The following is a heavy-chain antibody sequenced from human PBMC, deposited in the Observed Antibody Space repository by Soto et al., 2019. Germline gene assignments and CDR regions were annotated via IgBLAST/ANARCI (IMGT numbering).Heavy chain of an antibody. J-gene: IGHJ4*02. V-gene: IGHV4-4*02. Sequence: QVQLQESGPGLVKPSGTLSLTCAVSGDSVSSSNWWSWVRQPPGKGLEWIGEIHHSGSTHYNPSLESRVSILVAKSKTPFSLNRSAMTAADSAVYYCARAFYEDVWGSYRLDYWGQGDLVTVSS. CDR2: IHHSGST. CDR3: ARAFYEDVWGSYRLDY. D-gene: IGHD3-16*02. CDR1: GDSVSSSNW.